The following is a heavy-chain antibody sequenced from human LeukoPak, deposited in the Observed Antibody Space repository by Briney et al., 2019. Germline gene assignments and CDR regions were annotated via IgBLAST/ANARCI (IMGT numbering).Heavy chain of an antibody. CDR2: ISYDGSNK. Sequence: GGSLRLSCAASGFTFSRYGMHWVRQAPGKGLEWVAVISYDGSNKYYADSVKGRFTIYRDNSKNTLYLQMDSLRAEDTAVYYCAKTTGGSGKAFDIWGQGTMVTVSS. CDR1: GFTFSRYG. V-gene: IGHV3-30*18. D-gene: IGHD3-10*01. J-gene: IGHJ3*02. CDR3: AKTTGGSGKAFDI.